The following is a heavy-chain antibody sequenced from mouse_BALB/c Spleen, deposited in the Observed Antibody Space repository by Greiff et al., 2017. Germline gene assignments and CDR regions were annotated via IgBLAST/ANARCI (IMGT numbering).Heavy chain of an antibody. D-gene: IGHD1-1*01. CDR2: ISYDGSN. Sequence: DVQLQESGPGLVKPSQSLSLTCSVTGYSITSGYYWNWIRQFPGNKLEWMGYISYDGSNNYNPSLKNRISITRDTSKNQFFLKLNSVTTEDTATYYCARDPITTVVAMDYWGQGTSVTVSS. V-gene: IGHV3-6*02. CDR1: GYSITSGYY. J-gene: IGHJ4*01. CDR3: ARDPITTVVAMDY.